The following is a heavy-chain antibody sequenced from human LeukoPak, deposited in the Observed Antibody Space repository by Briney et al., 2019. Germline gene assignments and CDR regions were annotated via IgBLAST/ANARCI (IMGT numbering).Heavy chain of an antibody. Sequence: ASVKVSCKASGYTFTSYYMHWVRRAPGQGLEWMGIINPSGGSTSYAQKFQGRVTMTRDTSTSTVYMELSSLRSEDTAVYYCARAITPKGYYYGMDVWGQGTTVTVSS. CDR3: ARAITPKGYYYGMDV. V-gene: IGHV1-46*01. D-gene: IGHD5-12*01. J-gene: IGHJ6*02. CDR1: GYTFTSYY. CDR2: INPSGGST.